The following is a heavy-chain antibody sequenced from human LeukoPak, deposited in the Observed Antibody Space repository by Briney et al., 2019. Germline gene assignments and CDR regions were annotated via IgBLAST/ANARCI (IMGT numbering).Heavy chain of an antibody. J-gene: IGHJ2*01. CDR2: INSDGSST. V-gene: IGHV3-74*01. CDR1: GFTFSSNW. Sequence: GGSLMLSCAXSGFTFSSNWMHWVRQAPGKGLVWVSRINSDGSSTSYADSVKGRFTISRDNAKNTVYLQMNSLRVEDTAVYYCARDPSPYYWYFDLWGRGTLVTVSS. CDR3: ARDPSPYYWYFDL.